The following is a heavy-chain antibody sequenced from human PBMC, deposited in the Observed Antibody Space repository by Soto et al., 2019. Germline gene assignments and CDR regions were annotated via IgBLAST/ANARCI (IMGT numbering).Heavy chain of an antibody. J-gene: IGHJ4*02. V-gene: IGHV1-58*02. Sequence: GASVKVSCKASGFTFTSSAMQWVRQARGQRLEWIGWIVVGSGNTNYAQKFQERVTITRDMSTSTAYMELSSLRSEDTAVYYCAALDGYNSPGIIGYWGQGTLVTVSS. CDR1: GFTFTSSA. CDR3: AALDGYNSPGIIGY. D-gene: IGHD3-16*02. CDR2: IVVGSGNT.